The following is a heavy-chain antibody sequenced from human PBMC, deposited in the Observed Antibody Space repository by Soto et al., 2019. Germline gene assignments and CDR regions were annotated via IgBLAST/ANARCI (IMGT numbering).Heavy chain of an antibody. CDR2: IYPRDSDT. CDR1: GYTFTNYW. V-gene: IGHV5-51*01. Sequence: DSLKISCEASGYTFTNYWIGWVRQMPGTGLEWMGIIYPRDSDTRYSPSFQDQVTMSVDKSIGTAYLQWSSLKASDTAMYYCMRNSGKIESYVVPRSFDSWGQGTLVTLSS. D-gene: IGHD2-21*01. J-gene: IGHJ4*02. CDR3: MRNSGKIESYVVPRSFDS.